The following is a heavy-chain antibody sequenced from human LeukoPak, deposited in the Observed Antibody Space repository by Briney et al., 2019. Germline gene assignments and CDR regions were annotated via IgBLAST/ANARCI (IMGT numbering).Heavy chain of an antibody. CDR3: TRGPWGLQS. D-gene: IGHD7-27*01. CDR1: GASVTDYY. CDR2: IHHSGNY. Sequence: SETLSLTCTVSGASVTDYYWSWIRQCPGKGLQCIRYIHHSGNYHHNPSLRSRVPTSLDTSKNQFSLNLISVTAADTAVYYCTRGPWGLQSWSQGTLVTVSS. J-gene: IGHJ5*02. V-gene: IGHV4-59*02.